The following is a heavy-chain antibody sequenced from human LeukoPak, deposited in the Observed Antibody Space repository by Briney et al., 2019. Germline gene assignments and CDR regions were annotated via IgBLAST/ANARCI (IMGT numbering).Heavy chain of an antibody. Sequence: PSETLSLTCAVSGGSLSSRSHYWGCIRQFPGKGLQWIASVYFTGSNYYNPSLTSRATVSVDTSKNQFSLKLSSVTAADTAVYYCARAESGPTAFFDYWGHGTLVTVSS. J-gene: IGHJ4*01. V-gene: IGHV4-39*01. CDR2: VYFTGSN. CDR3: ARAESGPTAFFDY. D-gene: IGHD3-3*01. CDR1: GGSLSSRSHY.